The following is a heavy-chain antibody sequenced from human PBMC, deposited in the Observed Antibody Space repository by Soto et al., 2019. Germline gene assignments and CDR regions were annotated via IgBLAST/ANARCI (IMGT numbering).Heavy chain of an antibody. D-gene: IGHD6-13*01. CDR1: GCTFRSHG. V-gene: IGHV3-33*01. CDR3: ARDGQQSANYAMDV. Sequence: GGSLRLSCAVAGCTFRSHGIHWVRKAPGKGLEWVAQIWNDGSHSSYGDTVKGRFTISRDDSKNTVFLEMNSLRAEDTALYYCARDGQQSANYAMDVWGPGTMVTVSS. J-gene: IGHJ6*02. CDR2: IWNDGSHS.